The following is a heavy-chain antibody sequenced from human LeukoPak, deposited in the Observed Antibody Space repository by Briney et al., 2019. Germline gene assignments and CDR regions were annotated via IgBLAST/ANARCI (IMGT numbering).Heavy chain of an antibody. J-gene: IGHJ4*02. CDR2: ISSSSSYI. CDR1: GFTFSSYS. V-gene: IGHV3-21*01. Sequence: PGGSLRLSCAASGFTFSSYSMNWVRQAPGKGLEWVSSISSSSSYIYYADSVKGRFTISRDNAKNSLYLQMNSLRAEDTAVYYCAREDSSGWYEDGYFDYWGQETLVTVSS. D-gene: IGHD6-19*01. CDR3: AREDSSGWYEDGYFDY.